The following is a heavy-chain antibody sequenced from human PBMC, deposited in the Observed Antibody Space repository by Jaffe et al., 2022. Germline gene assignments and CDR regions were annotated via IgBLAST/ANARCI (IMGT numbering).Heavy chain of an antibody. CDR1: GFTFSSYS. D-gene: IGHD3-3*01. J-gene: IGHJ4*02. Sequence: EVQLVESGGGLVQPGGSLRLSCAASGFTFSSYSMNWVRQAPGKGLEWVSYISSSSSTIYYADSVKGRFTISRDNAKNSLYLQMNSLRAEDTAVYYCARGAPRFERFLEWLLPYYFDYWGQGTLVTVSS. CDR3: ARGAPRFERFLEWLLPYYFDY. CDR2: ISSSSSTI. V-gene: IGHV3-48*01.